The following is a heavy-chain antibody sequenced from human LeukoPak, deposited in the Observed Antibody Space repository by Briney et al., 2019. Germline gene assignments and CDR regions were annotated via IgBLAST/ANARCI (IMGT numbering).Heavy chain of an antibody. V-gene: IGHV3-30*18. CDR3: AKGWNTVDY. J-gene: IGHJ4*02. CDR1: GFTFSNFG. CDR2: ISYDGSNK. Sequence: GRSLRLSCAASGFTFSNFGMHWVRQAPGKGLEWVAVISYDGSNKHYADSVQGRFSISRDNYKNTLYLQMNSLRVEDTAVYCCAKGWNTVDYWGQGTLVTVSS. D-gene: IGHD4-17*01.